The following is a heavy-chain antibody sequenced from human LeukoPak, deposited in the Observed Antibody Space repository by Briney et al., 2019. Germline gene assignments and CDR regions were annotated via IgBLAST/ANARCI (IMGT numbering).Heavy chain of an antibody. J-gene: IGHJ3*02. D-gene: IGHD6-19*01. CDR3: ARERAGTIDAFDI. CDR2: INSDGSST. Sequence: GGSLRLSCAASKFTLSSYWMHWVRQAPGKGLVWVSRINSDGSSTGYADSVKGRFTISRDNAKNTLYLQMNSLRVEDTAVYYCARERAGTIDAFDIWGQGTMVTVSS. V-gene: IGHV3-74*01. CDR1: KFTLSSYW.